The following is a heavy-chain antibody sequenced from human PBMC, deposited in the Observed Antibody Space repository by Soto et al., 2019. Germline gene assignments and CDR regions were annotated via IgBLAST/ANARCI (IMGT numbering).Heavy chain of an antibody. D-gene: IGHD5-18*01. J-gene: IGHJ5*02. CDR1: GFTFSSYG. CDR3: AYRNWFDP. CDR2: ISYDGSNK. Sequence: HGGSMGLSCAASGFTFSSYGMPWVRQAPGKGLEWVAVISYDGSNKYYADSVKGRFTISRDNSKNTLYLQMNSLRAEDTAVYYCAYRNWFDPWGQGTLVTVPS. V-gene: IGHV3-30*03.